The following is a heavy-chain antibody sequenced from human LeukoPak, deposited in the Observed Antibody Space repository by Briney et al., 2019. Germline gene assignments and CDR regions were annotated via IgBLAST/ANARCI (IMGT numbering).Heavy chain of an antibody. CDR2: IYYSGST. D-gene: IGHD5-18*01. V-gene: IGHV4-39*01. CDR3: ARQDYGLSAWIQLWSPFDY. J-gene: IGHJ4*02. Sequence: KPSETLSLTCTVSGGSISSSSYYWGWIRRPPGKGLEWIGSIYYSGSTYYNPSLKSRVTISVDTSKNQFSLKLSSVTAADTAVYYCARQDYGLSAWIQLWSPFDYWGQGTLVTVSS. CDR1: GGSISSSSYY.